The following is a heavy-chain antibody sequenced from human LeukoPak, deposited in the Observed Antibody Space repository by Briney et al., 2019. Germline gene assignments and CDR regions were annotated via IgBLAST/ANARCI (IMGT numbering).Heavy chain of an antibody. Sequence: GGSLRLSCAASGFNFSNYGMNWVRQAPGKGLEWVAVIRYDGSDKYYAGSLKGRFSISRDNSKNTVYLEMNALRAEDTAVYYCAKGGGRGTMSLDYWGQGTLVTVSS. CDR3: AKGGGRGTMSLDY. CDR2: IRYDGSDK. CDR1: GFNFSNYG. J-gene: IGHJ4*02. D-gene: IGHD1/OR15-1a*01. V-gene: IGHV3-30*02.